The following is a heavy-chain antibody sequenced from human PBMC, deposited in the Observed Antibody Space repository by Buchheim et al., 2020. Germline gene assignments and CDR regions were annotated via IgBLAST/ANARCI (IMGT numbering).Heavy chain of an antibody. CDR1: GFTFSSYA. CDR3: ARAGIGYDFWSGYLPYYYYGMDV. V-gene: IGHV3-30-3*01. J-gene: IGHJ6*02. Sequence: QVQLVESGGGVVQPGRSLRLSCAASGFTFSSYAMHWVRQAPGKGLEWVAVISYDGSNKYYADSVKGRFTISRDNSKNKLYLQMNSLRAEDTAVYYCARAGIGYDFWSGYLPYYYYGMDVWGQGTT. CDR2: ISYDGSNK. D-gene: IGHD3-3*01.